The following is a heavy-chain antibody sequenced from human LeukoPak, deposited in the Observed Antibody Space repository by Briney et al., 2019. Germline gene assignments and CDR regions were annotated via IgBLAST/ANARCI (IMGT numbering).Heavy chain of an antibody. V-gene: IGHV3-49*04. J-gene: IGHJ4*02. CDR2: IRSKAYGGTT. Sequence: PGGSLRLSCAASGFTFSSYGMHWVRQAPGKGLEWVGFIRSKAYGGTTEYAASVKGRFTISRDDSKSIAYLQMNSLKTEDTAVYYCTRDEVVDFDWLMLVGGFDYWGQGTLVTVSS. CDR3: TRDEVVDFDWLMLVGGFDY. CDR1: GFTFSSYG. D-gene: IGHD3-9*01.